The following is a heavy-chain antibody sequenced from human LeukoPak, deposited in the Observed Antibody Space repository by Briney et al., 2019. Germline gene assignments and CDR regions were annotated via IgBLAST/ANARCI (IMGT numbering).Heavy chain of an antibody. CDR3: TRDQSGWYVY. CDR1: GGSISSGGYS. J-gene: IGHJ4*02. CDR2: IYHSGST. Sequence: SQTLSLTCAVSGGSISSGGYSWSWIRQPPGKGLEWIGYIYHSGSTYYNPSLKSRVTISVDRSKNQFSLKLSSVTAADTAVYYCTRDQSGWYVYWGQGTLVTVSS. V-gene: IGHV4-30-2*01. D-gene: IGHD6-19*01.